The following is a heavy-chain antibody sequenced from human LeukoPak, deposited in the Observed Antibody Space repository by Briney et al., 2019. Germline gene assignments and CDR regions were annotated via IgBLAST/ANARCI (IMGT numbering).Heavy chain of an antibody. V-gene: IGHV4-4*07. CDR3: ARDQSAHYYYYMDV. Sequence: SETLSLTCTGSGGSISSYYWSWIRQPAGKGLEWIGRIYTSGSTNYNPSLKRRVTMSVDTSKNQFSLKLSSVTAADTAVYYCARDQSAHYYYYMDVWGKGTTVTVSS. J-gene: IGHJ6*03. CDR1: GGSISSYY. CDR2: IYTSGST.